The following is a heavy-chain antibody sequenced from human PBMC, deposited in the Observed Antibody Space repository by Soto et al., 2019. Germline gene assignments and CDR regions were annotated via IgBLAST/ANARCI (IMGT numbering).Heavy chain of an antibody. D-gene: IGHD3-22*01. V-gene: IGHV1-46*01. Sequence: ASVKVTCKASGYTFTSYYMHWVRQAPGQGLEWMGIINPSGGSTRYAQKFQGRVTMTRDTSTSTVYMELSSLRSEDTAVYYCARGLIYDSSGYYFDYWGQGTLVTVSS. CDR1: GYTFTSYY. CDR3: ARGLIYDSSGYYFDY. CDR2: INPSGGST. J-gene: IGHJ4*02.